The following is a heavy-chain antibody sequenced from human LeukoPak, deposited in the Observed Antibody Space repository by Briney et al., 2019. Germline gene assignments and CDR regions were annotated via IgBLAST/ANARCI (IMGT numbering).Heavy chain of an antibody. CDR1: GYTFTGYY. Sequence: ASVKVSCKASGYTFTGYYMHWVRQAPGQGLEWMGWINPNSGGTNYAQKFQGRVTMTRDTSISTAYMELRSLRSDDSAIYYCARSASDRSGYYYFFDYWGQGTLVTVSS. CDR2: INPNSGGT. J-gene: IGHJ4*02. D-gene: IGHD3-22*01. V-gene: IGHV1-2*02. CDR3: ARSASDRSGYYYFFDY.